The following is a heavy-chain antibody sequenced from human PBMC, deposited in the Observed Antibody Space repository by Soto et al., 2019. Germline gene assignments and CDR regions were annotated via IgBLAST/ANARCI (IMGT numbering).Heavy chain of an antibody. D-gene: IGHD1-1*01. CDR3: VRDTTGAFDI. V-gene: IGHV3-33*01. Sequence: QVQLVESGGGVVQPGRSLRLSCAASGFNFNSYGMHWVRQAPGKGLEWVAVIWYDGSNKYYADSVKGRFTISRDNSKNTLDLQMNSLRVEDTAVSYCVRDTTGAFDIWGQGTMVTVSS. J-gene: IGHJ3*02. CDR2: IWYDGSNK. CDR1: GFNFNSYG.